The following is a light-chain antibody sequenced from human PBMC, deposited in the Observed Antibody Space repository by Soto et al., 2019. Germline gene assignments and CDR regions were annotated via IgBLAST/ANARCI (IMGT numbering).Light chain of an antibody. CDR1: SSDVGGYNY. CDR2: GVT. CDR3: SSYTSSTTLV. V-gene: IGLV2-14*01. Sequence: QSVLTQPASVSGSPGQSITISCTGTSSDVGGYNYVSWYQQHPGKAPKLMIYGVTNRPSEISNRFSGSKSGNTASLIISGLQAEDEADYYCSSYTSSTTLVFGTGTKVTVL. J-gene: IGLJ1*01.